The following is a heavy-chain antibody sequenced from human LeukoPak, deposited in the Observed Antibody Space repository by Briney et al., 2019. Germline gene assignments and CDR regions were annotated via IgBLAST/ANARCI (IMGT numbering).Heavy chain of an antibody. J-gene: IGHJ4*02. CDR2: IYYSGST. V-gene: IGHV4-59*01. CDR3: ARLIAEVGGGTNYFDT. Sequence: PSETLSLTCTVSGGSISSYYWSWIRQPPGKGLEWIGYIYYSGSTNYNPSLKSRVTISVDTSKNQFSLKLSSVTAADTAVYYCARLIAEVGGGTNYFDTWGQGTLVTVSS. D-gene: IGHD2-21*01. CDR1: GGSISSYY.